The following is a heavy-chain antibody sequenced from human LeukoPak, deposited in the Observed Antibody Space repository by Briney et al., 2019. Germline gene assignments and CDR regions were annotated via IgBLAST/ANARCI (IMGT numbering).Heavy chain of an antibody. CDR2: ISAYNGNT. CDR1: GYTFTSYG. J-gene: IGHJ4*02. D-gene: IGHD4-17*01. V-gene: IGHV1-18*01. Sequence: ASVKVSCKPSGYTFTSYGISWVRQAPGQGLEWMGWISAYNGNTNYAQKLQGRVTMTTDTSTSTAYMELRGLRSDDTAVYYCAKVDPTGAYFDYWGQGTLVTVSS. CDR3: AKVDPTGAYFDY.